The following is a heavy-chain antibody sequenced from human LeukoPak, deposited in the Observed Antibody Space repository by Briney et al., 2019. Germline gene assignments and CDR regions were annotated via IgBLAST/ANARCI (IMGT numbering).Heavy chain of an antibody. D-gene: IGHD1-20*01. CDR3: ARLRDNWEDY. CDR2: IFPGDSDT. CDR1: GYTFTSYW. V-gene: IGHV5-51*01. Sequence: GESLKISCKGSGYTFTSYWIVWVRQMPGKGPEWMGMIFPGDSDTKYSPSFEGQITISADKSISSAYLQWSSLKASDTAIYYCARLRDNWEDYWGQGTLVTLSS. J-gene: IGHJ4*02.